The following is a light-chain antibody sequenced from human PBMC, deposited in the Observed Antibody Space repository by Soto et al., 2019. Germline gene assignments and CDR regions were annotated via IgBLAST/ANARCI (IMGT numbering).Light chain of an antibody. CDR1: QGIRND. Sequence: DIQMTQSPSSLAASLGDRVTITCRASQGIRNDLGWDQQKPGKDPERLIYAASSLQSGVPPRLSGSGSGTEFTLTISSLQPEDLATYDCLQHNSYPRTFGQGTNVEIK. J-gene: IGKJ1*01. CDR2: AAS. CDR3: LQHNSYPRT. V-gene: IGKV1-17*01.